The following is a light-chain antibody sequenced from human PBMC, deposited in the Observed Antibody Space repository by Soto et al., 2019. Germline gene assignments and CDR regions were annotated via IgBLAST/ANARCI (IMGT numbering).Light chain of an antibody. CDR3: QHANSYPIA. V-gene: IGKV1-12*01. J-gene: IGKJ5*01. Sequence: DIQMTQSPSSVSASVGDTVTITCRASQGIRSWLAWYQQKPGQAPQPLIYAASSLQSGVSSRFSGSGSGTDFTLTITSLQPEDFATYYCQHANSYPIAFGQGTRLDIK. CDR1: QGIRSW. CDR2: AAS.